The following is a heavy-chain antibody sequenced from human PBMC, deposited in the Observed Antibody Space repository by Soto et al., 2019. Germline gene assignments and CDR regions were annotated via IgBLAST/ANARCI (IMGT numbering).Heavy chain of an antibody. D-gene: IGHD2-15*01. J-gene: IGHJ4*02. CDR1: GFKFIIYG. CDR3: ARAGGAYSGDY. CDR2: ISHDGIAQ. Sequence: QVHVAESGGGVVQPGRSLRLSCATSGFKFIIYGMHWVRQTPGKGLEWVATISHDGIAQYHAESVKGRFTISRDDSKSTVYLQMNSLTGEDTAVYYCARAGGAYSGDYWGQGALVTVSS. V-gene: IGHV3-30*03.